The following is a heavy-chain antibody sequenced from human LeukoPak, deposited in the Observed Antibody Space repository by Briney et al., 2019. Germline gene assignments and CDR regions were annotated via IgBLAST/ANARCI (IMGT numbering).Heavy chain of an antibody. Sequence: APVKVSCKASGYTFTGYYMHWVRQAPGQGLEWMGWINPNSGGTNYAQKFQGRVTMTRDTSISTAYMELSGLRSEDTAVYYCARGRSTGYPYYFEYWGQGTLVTVSS. J-gene: IGHJ4*02. CDR3: ARGRSTGYPYYFEY. D-gene: IGHD5-12*01. V-gene: IGHV1-2*02. CDR2: INPNSGGT. CDR1: GYTFTGYY.